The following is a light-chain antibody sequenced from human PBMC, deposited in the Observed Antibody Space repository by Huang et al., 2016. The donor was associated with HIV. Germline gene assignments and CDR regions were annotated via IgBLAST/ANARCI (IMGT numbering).Light chain of an antibody. V-gene: IGKV3-15*01. CDR1: QSVSTN. Sequence: EIVMTQSPATLSVSPGVKATLSCRASQSVSTNLAWYQQKPGQAPRLLIYGASTRATGSPTRFSGSGSGTEFTLTITSLQSEDFAVYYCQQYNNWPPANFGQGTKLEIQ. CDR2: GAS. CDR3: QQYNNWPPAN. J-gene: IGKJ2*01.